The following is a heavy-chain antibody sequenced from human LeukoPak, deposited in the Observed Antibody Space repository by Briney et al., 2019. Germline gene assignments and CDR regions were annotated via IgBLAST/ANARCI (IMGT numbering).Heavy chain of an antibody. Sequence: GGSLRLSCAASGFIFGSYTMTWVRQAPGKGLEWVSAISASGRDTYYADSVKGRFTISRDNSENTLYLQMNSLRAEDTAVYYCAKGPSTVVTTPFGDWGQGTLVTVSS. CDR3: AKGPSTVVTTPFGD. V-gene: IGHV3-23*01. D-gene: IGHD4-23*01. CDR1: GFIFGSYT. J-gene: IGHJ4*02. CDR2: ISASGRDT.